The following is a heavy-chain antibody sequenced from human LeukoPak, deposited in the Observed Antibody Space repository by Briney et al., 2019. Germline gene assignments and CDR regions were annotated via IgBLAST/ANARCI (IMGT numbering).Heavy chain of an antibody. CDR1: GFTFSTSG. CDR3: ARGAGYNYPYYFDY. J-gene: IGHJ4*02. V-gene: IGHV3-30*03. D-gene: IGHD5-24*01. CDR2: ISYDGSNK. Sequence: PGGSLRLSCAASGFTFSTSGIYWVRQAPGKGLEWVAVISYDGSNKYYADSVKGRFTISRDSSKNTLYLQMNSLRAEDTAVYYCARGAGYNYPYYFDYWGQGTLVTVSS.